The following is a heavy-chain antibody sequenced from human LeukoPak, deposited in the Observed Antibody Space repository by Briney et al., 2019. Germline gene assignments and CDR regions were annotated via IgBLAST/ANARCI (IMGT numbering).Heavy chain of an antibody. J-gene: IGHJ6*03. D-gene: IGHD5-12*01. V-gene: IGHV4-4*07. CDR2: IYTSGST. Sequence: SETLSLTCTVSGGSISSYYWSWIRQPAGKGLEWIGRIYTSGSTNYNPSLKRRVTMSVDRSKNQFSLKLSSVTAADTAVYYCARVVYSGYDFRGAMDVWGKGTTVTVSS. CDR1: GGSISSYY. CDR3: ARVVYSGYDFRGAMDV.